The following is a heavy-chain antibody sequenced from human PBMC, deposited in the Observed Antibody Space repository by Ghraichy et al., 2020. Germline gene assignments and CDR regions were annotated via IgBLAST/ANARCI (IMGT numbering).Heavy chain of an antibody. D-gene: IGHD3-3*01. J-gene: IGHJ6*02. V-gene: IGHV3-64*02. CDR2: ISGNGGHT. CDR1: GFTFDNYA. CDR3: ARGRDYDFWSGYWVVNYAYAMDV. Sequence: GGSLRLSCAASGFTFDNYAIHWVRQAPGKGLEFVSIISGNGGHTYYADSVKGRVTISRDNSKNTVYLQMASLGVEDMAVYYCARGRDYDFWSGYWVVNYAYAMDVWGHGTTVTVSS.